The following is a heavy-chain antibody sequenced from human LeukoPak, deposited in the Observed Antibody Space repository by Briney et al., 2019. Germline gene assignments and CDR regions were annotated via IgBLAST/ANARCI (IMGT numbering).Heavy chain of an antibody. CDR1: GGSISSYY. CDR2: TYYSGST. V-gene: IGHV4-59*08. CDR3: ARFSDYGWFDP. Sequence: SETLSLTCTVSGGSISSYYWSWIRQPSGKGLEWIGYTYYSGSTNYNPSLKSRVTISIDTSKNQFSLKLSSVTAADTAVYYCARFSDYGWFDPWGQGTLVTVSS. D-gene: IGHD4-17*01. J-gene: IGHJ5*02.